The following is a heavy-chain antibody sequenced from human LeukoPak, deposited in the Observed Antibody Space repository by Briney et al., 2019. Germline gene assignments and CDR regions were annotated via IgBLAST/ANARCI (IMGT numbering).Heavy chain of an antibody. CDR3: ATQYIGKCSSSSFDY. J-gene: IGHJ4*02. Sequence: SETLSLTCTVSGGSISHYYWSWIRQSPGKGLEWIGYINYSGSTDYNPSLKSRVTISVDTSKNQFSLKLSSVTAADTAVYYCATQYIGKCSSSSFDYWGQGALVTVSP. D-gene: IGHD6-6*01. V-gene: IGHV4-59*08. CDR2: INYSGST. CDR1: GGSISHYY.